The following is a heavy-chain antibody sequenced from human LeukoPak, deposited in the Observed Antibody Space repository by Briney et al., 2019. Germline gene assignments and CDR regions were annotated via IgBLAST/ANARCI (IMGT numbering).Heavy chain of an antibody. Sequence: GGSLRLSCAASGYTFGSYGMSWVRQAPGKGLEWVSFITPNADRTSYADSVEGRFTISRDNPRNTLYLQMNSLRAEDTAVYYCARAERGTLLPLDYWGQGTLVTVSS. D-gene: IGHD3-22*01. CDR3: ARAERGTLLPLDY. CDR2: ITPNADRT. V-gene: IGHV3-23*01. CDR1: GYTFGSYG. J-gene: IGHJ4*02.